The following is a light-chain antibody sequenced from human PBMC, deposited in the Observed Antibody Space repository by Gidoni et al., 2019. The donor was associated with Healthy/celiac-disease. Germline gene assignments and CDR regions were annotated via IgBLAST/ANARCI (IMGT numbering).Light chain of an antibody. J-gene: IGLJ2*01. CDR1: SSNIGNNF. CDR3: GAWDSSLSAVV. Sequence: QSVLTQPPSVSAAPGQKVTISCSGSSSNIGNNFVTWYQQLPGTAPKVLIFDNNRRSSGIPDRFSGSRSGTSATLGITGLQTGDEADYYCGAWDSSLSAVVFGGGTKVTV. CDR2: DNN. V-gene: IGLV1-51*01.